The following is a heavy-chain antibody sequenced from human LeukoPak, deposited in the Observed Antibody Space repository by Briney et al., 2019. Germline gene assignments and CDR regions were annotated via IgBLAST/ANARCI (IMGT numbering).Heavy chain of an antibody. V-gene: IGHV3-21*01. D-gene: IGHD3-16*01. CDR2: ISSGSSYI. J-gene: IGHJ5*02. CDR1: GLTFSSYN. CDR3: ARDWGFDP. Sequence: GGSLRLSCAASGLTFSSYNMNWVRQAPGKGLEWVSSISSGSSYIYYADSVKGRFTISRDNAKNSLYLQMNSLRAEDTAMYYCARDWGFDPWGQGTLVTVSS.